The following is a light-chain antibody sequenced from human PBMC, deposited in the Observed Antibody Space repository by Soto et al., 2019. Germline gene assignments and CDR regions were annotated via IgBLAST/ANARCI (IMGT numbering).Light chain of an antibody. CDR1: QTVSSSQ. J-gene: IGKJ4*01. V-gene: IGKV3-20*01. Sequence: EIVLTQSPGTLSLSPGERATLSCRASQTVSSSQLAWYQQKPGQAPRLLIFGASSRATDIPDRFSGSGSGTEFNLTISSLQSEDFGVYYCQQYNNWPRATFGGGTKVDIK. CDR3: QQYNNWPRAT. CDR2: GAS.